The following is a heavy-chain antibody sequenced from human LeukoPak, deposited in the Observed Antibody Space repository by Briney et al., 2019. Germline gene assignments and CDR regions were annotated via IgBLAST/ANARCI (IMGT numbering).Heavy chain of an antibody. D-gene: IGHD6-6*01. CDR2: IIPIFGTA. Sequence: SVKVSCKASGGTFSSYAISWERQAPGQGLEWMGRIIPIFGTANYAQKFQGRVTITTDESTSAAYMELSSLRSEDTAVYYCASLSRGSFEQLGRPWGQGTLVTVSS. CDR3: ASLSRGSFEQLGRP. V-gene: IGHV1-69*05. J-gene: IGHJ5*02. CDR1: GGTFSSYA.